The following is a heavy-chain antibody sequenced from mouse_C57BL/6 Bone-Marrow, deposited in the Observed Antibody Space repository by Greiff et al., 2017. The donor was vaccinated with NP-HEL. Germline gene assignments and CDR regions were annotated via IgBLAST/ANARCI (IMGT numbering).Heavy chain of an antibody. J-gene: IGHJ1*03. CDR3: ARHYGGYWYFDV. V-gene: IGHV5-2*01. CDR1: EYAFPSHD. Sequence: EVQGVESGGGLVKPGESLKLSCESNEYAFPSHDMSWVRKTPEKRLELVAAINSDGGSTYYPDTMERRFIISRDNTKKTLYLQMSSLRSEDTALYYGARHYGGYWYFDVWGTGTTVTVSS. CDR2: INSDGGST. D-gene: IGHD1-1*01.